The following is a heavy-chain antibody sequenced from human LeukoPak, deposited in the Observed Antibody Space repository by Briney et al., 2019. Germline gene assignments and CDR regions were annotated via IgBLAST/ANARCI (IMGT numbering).Heavy chain of an antibody. Sequence: PGGSLRLSCAASGFTFSSNGMHWVRQAPGKGLEWVRIIWYDGSKTYYADSVKGRFTISRDNSKNTLYLQMNSLRVEDTAVYYCARPYYSNYYYYGMDVWGQGTTVTVS. CDR2: IWYDGSKT. D-gene: IGHD4-11*01. J-gene: IGHJ6*02. V-gene: IGHV3-33*01. CDR3: ARPYYSNYYYYGMDV. CDR1: GFTFSSNG.